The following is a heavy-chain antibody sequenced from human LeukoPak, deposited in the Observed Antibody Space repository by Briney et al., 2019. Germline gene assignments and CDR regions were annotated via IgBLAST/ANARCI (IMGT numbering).Heavy chain of an antibody. Sequence: PGGSLRLSCAASGFTVSSNYMSWVRQAPGKGLEWVSVIYSGGSTHYADSVKGRFTISRDNSKNTLYLQMNSLRAEDTAVYYCAKSKEIAAAGELLDYWGQGTLVTVSS. D-gene: IGHD6-13*01. CDR2: IYSGGST. J-gene: IGHJ4*02. CDR1: GFTVSSNY. CDR3: AKSKEIAAAGELLDY. V-gene: IGHV3-53*01.